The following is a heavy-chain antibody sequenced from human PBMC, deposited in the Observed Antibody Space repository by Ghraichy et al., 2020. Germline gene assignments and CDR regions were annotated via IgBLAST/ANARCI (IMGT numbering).Heavy chain of an antibody. Sequence: SETLSLTCTVSGASVSNNSHFWSWIRQPPGKGLEWIGYISNSGTTYYNPSLKSRMTISLDTSKNQFSLKVTSMTAADTAVYYCARANNHLWNNFDYWGQGTLVTVSS. J-gene: IGHJ4*02. CDR2: ISNSGTT. CDR3: ARANNHLWNNFDY. D-gene: IGHD1/OR15-1a*01. CDR1: GASVSNNSHF. V-gene: IGHV4-61*01.